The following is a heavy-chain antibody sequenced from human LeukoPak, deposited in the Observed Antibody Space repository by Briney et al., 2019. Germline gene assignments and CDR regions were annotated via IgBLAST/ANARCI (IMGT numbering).Heavy chain of an antibody. V-gene: IGHV1-8*01. Sequence: ASVKVSCKASGYTFTSYDINWVRQATGQGLECMGWMNPNSGNTGYAQKFQGRVTMTSDTSTGTVYMDLSSLRSEDTAIYYCVRTWPRDVRNFDYWGQGTLVTVSS. CDR1: GYTFTSYD. CDR3: VRTWPRDVRNFDY. J-gene: IGHJ4*02. CDR2: MNPNSGNT. D-gene: IGHD6-6*01.